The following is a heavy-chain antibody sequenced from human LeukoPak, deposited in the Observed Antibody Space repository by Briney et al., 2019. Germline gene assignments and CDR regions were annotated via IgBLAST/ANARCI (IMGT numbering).Heavy chain of an antibody. CDR3: TSDFDRTAGR. CDR1: GFTFRSYW. Sequence: GGSLRLSCAVSGFTFRSYWISWVRQAPGKGLEWVANINREGNEKYYVDSVKGRFTISRDNAKNSLYLQMNSLRAEDTAVYYCTSDFDRTAGRWGQGTLVTV. J-gene: IGHJ4*02. V-gene: IGHV3-7*01. CDR2: INREGNEK. D-gene: IGHD3-9*01.